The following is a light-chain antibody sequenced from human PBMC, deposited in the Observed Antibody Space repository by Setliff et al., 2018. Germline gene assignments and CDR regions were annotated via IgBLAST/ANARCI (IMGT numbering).Light chain of an antibody. V-gene: IGLV1-44*01. CDR2: SNN. CDR1: SSNIGSNT. J-gene: IGLJ1*01. Sequence: QSVLTQQPSASGTPGQRVTISCSGSSSNIGSNTVNWYQQLPGTAPKLLIYSNNQRPSGVPDRFSGSKSGTSASLAISGLQAEDEADYYCCSYAGSYSYVFGTGTKVTVL. CDR3: CSYAGSYSYV.